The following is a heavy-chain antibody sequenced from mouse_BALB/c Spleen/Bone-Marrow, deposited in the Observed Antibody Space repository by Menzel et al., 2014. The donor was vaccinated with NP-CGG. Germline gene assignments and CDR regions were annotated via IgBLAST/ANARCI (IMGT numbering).Heavy chain of an antibody. Sequence: QVQLQQPGAELMKPGASVKISCKATGYTFSSYWIEWVKQRPGHGLEWIGEILPGSGSTNYNEKFKGRATFTADTFSNTAYMQLSGLTSEDSAVYYCAREDGLWYFDVWGAGTTVTVSS. CDR2: ILPGSGST. CDR1: GYTFSSYW. V-gene: IGHV1-9*01. CDR3: AREDGLWYFDV. D-gene: IGHD1-1*01. J-gene: IGHJ1*01.